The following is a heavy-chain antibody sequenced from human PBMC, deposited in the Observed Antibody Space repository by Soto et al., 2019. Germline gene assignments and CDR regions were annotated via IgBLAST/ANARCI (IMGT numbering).Heavy chain of an antibody. D-gene: IGHD5-12*01. J-gene: IGHJ6*02. CDR1: WGTLNNYP. Sequence: FAVKVSSKATWGTLNNYPIKWVRQAAGEEIEGMGGSIPIFGTANYAQKFQGRVTISVDESTSTAYMELSSLRSEDTAVYYCARRRGYSGDDHYYYFDMDVWGQGTTVTLSS. V-gene: IGHV1-69*01. CDR2: SIPIFGTA. CDR3: ARRRGYSGDDHYYYFDMDV.